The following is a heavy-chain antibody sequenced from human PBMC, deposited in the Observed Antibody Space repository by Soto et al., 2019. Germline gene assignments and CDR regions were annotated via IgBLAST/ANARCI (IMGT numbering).Heavy chain of an antibody. V-gene: IGHV5-51*01. CDR3: GTWRGSSWFDY. J-gene: IGHJ4*02. D-gene: IGHD2-2*01. Sequence: LTISCTASGFTFSSYSLGWVRHMPGKGLQWMGNIFSSDSSAKYSPSFVGQVTISVDRSINTAYLQWSSLKASDTAIYYCGTWRGSSWFDYWGPGTVVTVSS. CDR2: IFSSDSSA. CDR1: GFTFSSYS.